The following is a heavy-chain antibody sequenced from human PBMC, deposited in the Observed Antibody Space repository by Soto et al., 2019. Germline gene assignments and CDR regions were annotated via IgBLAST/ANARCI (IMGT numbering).Heavy chain of an antibody. CDR3: ARGDAMGVDY. V-gene: IGHV3-74*01. D-gene: IGHD1-26*01. CDR2: IYFDGMTT. CDR1: GFTFNTNW. J-gene: IGHJ4*02. Sequence: EVQLVESGGGVVQPGGSLRLSCTASGFTFNTNWMHWVRQAPGKGLVWVSRIYFDGMTTNYADSVKGRLTVSRDNAKNSVYLHVITLRDEDTAVYYCARGDAMGVDYWGQGTLVTVSS.